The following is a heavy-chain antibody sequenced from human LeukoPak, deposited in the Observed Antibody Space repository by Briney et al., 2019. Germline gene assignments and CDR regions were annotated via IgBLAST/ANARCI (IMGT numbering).Heavy chain of an antibody. CDR3: ARMGTMGAASYNSYYYYMDV. CDR2: IKEDGSER. V-gene: IGHV3-7*01. Sequence: PGGSLRLSCGGSGFTLSSYWMTWVRQAPGKGLEWVANIKEDGSERHYVDSVKGQFTISRDNAENSLYLQMNSLRAEDTAVYYCARMGTMGAASYNSYYYYMDVWGKGTTVTVSS. D-gene: IGHD2-15*01. J-gene: IGHJ6*03. CDR1: GFTLSSYW.